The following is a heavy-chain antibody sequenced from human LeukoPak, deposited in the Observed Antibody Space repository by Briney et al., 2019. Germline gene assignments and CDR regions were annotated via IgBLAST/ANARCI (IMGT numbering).Heavy chain of an antibody. D-gene: IGHD3-9*01. J-gene: IGHJ6*03. CDR3: ARTIDYYYMDV. Sequence: SQTLSLTCTVSGDSISSGDYYWSWIRQPAGKGLEWIGRISSSGSTNYNPSLKSRVTISVDTSKNQFSLKLSSVTAADTAVYFCARTIDYYYMDVWGKGTTVTVSS. CDR2: ISSSGST. CDR1: GDSISSGDYY. V-gene: IGHV4-61*02.